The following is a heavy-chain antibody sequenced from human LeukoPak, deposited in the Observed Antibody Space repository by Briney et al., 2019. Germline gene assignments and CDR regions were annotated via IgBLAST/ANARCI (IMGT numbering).Heavy chain of an antibody. V-gene: IGHV1-69*13. J-gene: IGHJ5*02. CDR3: ARVDYDSSGYIYWFDP. CDR1: GYTFTSYA. D-gene: IGHD3-22*01. Sequence: SVRVSCTASGYTFTSYAMHWVRQAPGQRLEWMGGIIPIFGTANYAQKFQGRVTITADESTSTAYMELSSLRSEDTAVYYCARVDYDSSGYIYWFDPWGQGTLVTVSS. CDR2: IIPIFGTA.